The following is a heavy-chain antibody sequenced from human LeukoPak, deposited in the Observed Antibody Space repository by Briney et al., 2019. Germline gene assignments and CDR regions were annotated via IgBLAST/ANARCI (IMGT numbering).Heavy chain of an antibody. D-gene: IGHD3-16*01. V-gene: IGHV3-66*01. CDR3: ARDVNGGDWFDP. CDR2: IYSGGST. J-gene: IGHJ5*02. CDR1: GFTVRSNY. Sequence: PGGSLRLSCAVSGFTVRSNYMSWVRQAPGKGLEWVSIIYSGGSTNYADSVKGRFIVSRDNSKNTVYLQMNSLRADDTAMYYCARDVNGGDWFDPWGQGTLVTVSS.